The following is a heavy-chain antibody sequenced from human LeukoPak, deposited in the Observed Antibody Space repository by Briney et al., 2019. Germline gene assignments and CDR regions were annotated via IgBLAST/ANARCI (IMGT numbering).Heavy chain of an antibody. CDR3: ARSLDSEYFQH. CDR1: GFTFRSYE. J-gene: IGHJ1*01. Sequence: GGSLRLSCAASGFTFRSYEMSWVRPAPGKGLERVSYISSSGSTIYYADSVKGRFTISRDNAKNSLYLQMNSLRAEDTAVYYCARSLDSEYFQHWGQGTLVTVSS. V-gene: IGHV3-48*03. CDR2: ISSSGSTI.